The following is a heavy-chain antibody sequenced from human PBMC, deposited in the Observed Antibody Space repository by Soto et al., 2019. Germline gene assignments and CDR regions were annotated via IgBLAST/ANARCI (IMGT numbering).Heavy chain of an antibody. Sequence: HPGGSLRLSCAASGFTFSNYAMNWVRQAPGKGLEWVSGISGGSGDSTFYADSVKGRFTIPRDNSKNTLHLQMNSLRTEDTAVYYCAKNQPSWATRAAFDYWGQGTLVTGSS. CDR1: GFTFSNYA. CDR2: ISGGSGDST. J-gene: IGHJ4*02. D-gene: IGHD2-2*01. CDR3: AKNQPSWATRAAFDY. V-gene: IGHV3-23*01.